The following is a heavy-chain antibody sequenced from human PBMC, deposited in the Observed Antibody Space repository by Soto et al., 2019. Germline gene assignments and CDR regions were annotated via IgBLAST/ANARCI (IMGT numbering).Heavy chain of an antibody. V-gene: IGHV3-23*01. Sequence: LSCAASGFTFSSYAMTWVRQAPGKGLEWVSAISGSGGSTYYADSVKGRFTISRDNSKNTVFLQMNSLRAEDTAVYYCAKDHGMDVWGQGATVTVSS. CDR3: AKDHGMDV. CDR2: ISGSGGST. CDR1: GFTFSSYA. J-gene: IGHJ6*02.